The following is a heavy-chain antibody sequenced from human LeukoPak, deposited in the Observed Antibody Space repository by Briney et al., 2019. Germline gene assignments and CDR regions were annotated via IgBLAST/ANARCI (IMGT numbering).Heavy chain of an antibody. J-gene: IGHJ5*02. CDR1: GXSISSAIFY. Sequence: SETLSLTCSVSGXSISSAIFYWGWIRQPPGMGLEWIGSTFSGGNAYHNPSLKSRVTISVDTSKNQFSLKLISVTAADTAVYYCVRLLPSSGYVLGDWFDPWGQGTMVTVSS. V-gene: IGHV4-39*01. CDR2: TFSGGNA. D-gene: IGHD3-22*01. CDR3: VRLLPSSGYVLGDWFDP.